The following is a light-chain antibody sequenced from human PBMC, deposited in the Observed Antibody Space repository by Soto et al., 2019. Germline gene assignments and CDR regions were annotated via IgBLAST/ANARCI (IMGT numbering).Light chain of an antibody. Sequence: QSALTQPASVSGSPGQSITIPCTGTSSDVGSYNLVSWYQQHPGKAPKLMIYEDSKRPSGVSNRFSGSKSGNTASLTISGLQAEDEADYYCCSYAGSVVFGGGTQLTVL. J-gene: IGLJ2*01. CDR1: SSDVGSYNL. CDR3: CSYAGSVV. CDR2: EDS. V-gene: IGLV2-23*01.